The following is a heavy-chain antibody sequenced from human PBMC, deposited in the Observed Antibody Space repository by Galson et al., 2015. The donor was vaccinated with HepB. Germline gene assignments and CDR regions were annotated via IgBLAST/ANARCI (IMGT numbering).Heavy chain of an antibody. D-gene: IGHD3-10*01. CDR3: ARGPWFGELTGILLFQH. CDR1: GYTFTSYG. CDR2: INPYNGGI. J-gene: IGHJ1*01. V-gene: IGHV1-18*04. Sequence: SVKVSCKASGYTFTSYGIRWVRQAPGQGLEWVGWINPYNGGINYAQKFPARVTMTTDTSTSTAYMELRSLTSDDTAVYFCARGPWFGELTGILLFQHWGQGTLVTVSS.